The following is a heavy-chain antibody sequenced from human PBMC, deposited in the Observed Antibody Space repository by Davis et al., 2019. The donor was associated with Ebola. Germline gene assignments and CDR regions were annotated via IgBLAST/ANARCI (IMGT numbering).Heavy chain of an antibody. D-gene: IGHD4-17*01. CDR3: ARGYGDYVSRRSVFDY. J-gene: IGHJ4*02. V-gene: IGHV3-7*01. CDR1: GFTFSSYW. CDR2: IQQDGSEK. Sequence: GESLKISCAASGFTFSSYWMSWVRQAPGKGLEWVANIQQDGSEKYYADSVKGRFTISRDNSKNTLYLQMNSLRAEDTAVYYCARGYGDYVSRRSVFDYWGQGTLVTVSS.